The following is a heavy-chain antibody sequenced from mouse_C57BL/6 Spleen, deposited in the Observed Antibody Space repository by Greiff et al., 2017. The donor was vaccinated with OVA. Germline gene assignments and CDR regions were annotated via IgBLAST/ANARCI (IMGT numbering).Heavy chain of an antibody. Sequence: EVKLMESGGGLVKPGGSLKLSCAASGFTFSSYSMSWVRQTPEKRLEWVATISAGGSYTNYPDNVKGRFTFSRDNAKNNQYLQMSHLKSEDTAMYCCARGGSSSWFAYWGQGTLVTVSA. V-gene: IGHV5-4*03. CDR2: ISAGGSYT. CDR1: GFTFSSYS. CDR3: ARGGSSSWFAY. J-gene: IGHJ3*01. D-gene: IGHD1-1*01.